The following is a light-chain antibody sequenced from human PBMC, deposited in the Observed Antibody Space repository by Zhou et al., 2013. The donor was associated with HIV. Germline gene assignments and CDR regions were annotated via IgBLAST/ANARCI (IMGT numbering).Light chain of an antibody. J-gene: IGKJ1*01. V-gene: IGKV1-5*01. CDR3: QQYYSFPWT. Sequence: DIQMTQSPSTLSASVGDRVTITCRASQSINSWLAWYQQKPGKAPKLLIYDASNLETGVPSRFSGSGSGTDFTLTISCLQSEDFATYYCQQYYSFPWTFGQGTKVEIK. CDR1: QSINSW. CDR2: DAS.